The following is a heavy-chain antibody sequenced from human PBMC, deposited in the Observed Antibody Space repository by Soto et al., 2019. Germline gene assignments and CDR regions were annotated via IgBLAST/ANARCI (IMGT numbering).Heavy chain of an antibody. Sequence: PPQTLSLTCAISGDSVSSNSAAWNWIRQSPSRGLEWLGRTYYRSKWYNDYAVSVKSRITINPDTSKNQFSLQLNSVTPEDTAVYYCARAQGGFDYCYYDMDVWGQGTMVTVSS. J-gene: IGHJ6*02. V-gene: IGHV6-1*01. CDR3: ARAQGGFDYCYYDMDV. CDR2: TYYRSKWYN. CDR1: GDSVSSNSAA.